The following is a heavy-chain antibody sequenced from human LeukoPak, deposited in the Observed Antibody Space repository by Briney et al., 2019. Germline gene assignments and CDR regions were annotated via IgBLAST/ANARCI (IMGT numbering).Heavy chain of an antibody. J-gene: IGHJ5*02. V-gene: IGHV3-64*01. Sequence: GGSLRLSCAASGFTLSSYAIHWVRQAPGKGLEYVSGISSNGGSTYYANSVKGRFIISRDNSKNTLYLQMGSLRAEDMAVYYCVRGSSTSCRANWLEPWGQGTLVTVSS. CDR3: VRGSSTSCRANWLEP. D-gene: IGHD2-2*01. CDR1: GFTLSSYA. CDR2: ISSNGGST.